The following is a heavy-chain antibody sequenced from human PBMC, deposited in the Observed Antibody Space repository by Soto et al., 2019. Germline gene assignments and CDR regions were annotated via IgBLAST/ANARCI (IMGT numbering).Heavy chain of an antibody. V-gene: IGHV1-18*01. D-gene: IGHD3-3*01. CDR1: GYTFSTYG. CDR2: ISAYIYDT. J-gene: IGHJ4*02. Sequence: QVQLVQSGGEVTKPGASVKVSCKASGYTFSTYGISWVRQAPGQGLEWMGWISAYIYDTNYAEKLTGRVTMSTDTSTSTAYMELRSLRSDDTAVYYCARTWSAYRHIDYWGQGTLVTVSS. CDR3: ARTWSAYRHIDY.